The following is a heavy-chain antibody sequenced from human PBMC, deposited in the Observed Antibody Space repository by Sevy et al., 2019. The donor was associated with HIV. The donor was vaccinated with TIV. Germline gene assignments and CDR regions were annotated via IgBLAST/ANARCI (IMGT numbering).Heavy chain of an antibody. D-gene: IGHD2-2*02. J-gene: IGHJ3*02. CDR3: AKDRKDCSSTSCYINGDDAFDI. Sequence: GGSLRLSCAASGFTFSSYSMHWVRQAPGKGLEWVAFIWYDGSNKYYADSVKGRFTISRDNSKNTLYLQMNSLRAEDTAVYYCAKDRKDCSSTSCYINGDDAFDIWGQGTMVTVSS. V-gene: IGHV3-30*02. CDR1: GFTFSSYS. CDR2: IWYDGSNK.